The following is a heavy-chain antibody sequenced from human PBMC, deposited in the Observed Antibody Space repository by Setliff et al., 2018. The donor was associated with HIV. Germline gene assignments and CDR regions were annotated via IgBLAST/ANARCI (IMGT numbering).Heavy chain of an antibody. Sequence: SETLSLTCTVSGGSISSSNYYWSWIRQPPGKGLEWIGEVTHSGRTNYNPSLESRVTTSVDTSKKQFSLRLTSVTAADTAVYYCARGVRDNSGWSSYYFDYWGQGTLVTVSS. D-gene: IGHD6-19*01. V-gene: IGHV4-39*07. CDR1: GGSISSSNYY. CDR3: ARGVRDNSGWSSYYFDY. CDR2: VTHSGRT. J-gene: IGHJ4*02.